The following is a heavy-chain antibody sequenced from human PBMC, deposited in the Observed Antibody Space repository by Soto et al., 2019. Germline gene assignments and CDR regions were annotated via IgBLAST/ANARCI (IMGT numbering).Heavy chain of an antibody. J-gene: IGHJ4*02. V-gene: IGHV1-8*02. Sequence: QVQLVQSGAEVRKPGASVKVSCKASGYNFNTFDIYWVRQATGHGLEWMGWMNPNSGNTGYEQVLRGRVTMTWNTTNTTAYMELTRLTSDDTGDYYCAGGNFRYWGQGTLVTVSS. CDR3: AGGNFRY. CDR1: GYNFNTFD. CDR2: MNPNSGNT.